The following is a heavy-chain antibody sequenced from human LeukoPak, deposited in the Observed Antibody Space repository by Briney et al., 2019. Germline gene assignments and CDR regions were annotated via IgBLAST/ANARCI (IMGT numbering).Heavy chain of an antibody. V-gene: IGHV3-21*01. Sequence: GGSLRLSCAASEFTFRSYAMNWVRQAPGKGLEWVSSISSGSTDIYYADSVKGRFTISRDNAKNSVYLHMNSLTAEDTAVYYCAELGITMIGGVWGKGTRSPSPQ. CDR2: ISSGSTDI. D-gene: IGHD3-10*02. CDR3: AELGITMIGGV. J-gene: IGHJ6*04. CDR1: EFTFRSYA.